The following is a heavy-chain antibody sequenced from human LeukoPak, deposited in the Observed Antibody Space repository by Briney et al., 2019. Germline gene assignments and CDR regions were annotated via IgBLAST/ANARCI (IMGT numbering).Heavy chain of an antibody. Sequence: SETLSLTCTVAGASISDRSYYWAWIRQPPGKGLEWIGYIYYSGSTNYNPSLKSRVTISVDTSKNQFSLKLSSVTAADTAVYYCARQIYGDYPWYYYGMDVWGQGTTVTVSS. CDR1: GASISDRSYY. CDR3: ARQIYGDYPWYYYGMDV. J-gene: IGHJ6*02. V-gene: IGHV4-61*05. CDR2: IYYSGST. D-gene: IGHD4-17*01.